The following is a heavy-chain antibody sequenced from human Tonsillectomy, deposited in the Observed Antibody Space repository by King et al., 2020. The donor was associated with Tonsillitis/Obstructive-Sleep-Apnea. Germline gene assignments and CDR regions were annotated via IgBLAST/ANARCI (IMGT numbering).Heavy chain of an antibody. J-gene: IGHJ4*02. V-gene: IGHV3-23*04. Sequence: LVESGGGLVQPRGSLRVSCAASGFTFSTYAMSWVRQAPGKGLEWVSGISGSGSSTYYADSVKGRFTVSRDNSKNTLYLQMSSLRADDTAVYFCAKGHLSGGHYAGFDYWGQGTLVPVSS. CDR1: GFTFSTYA. D-gene: IGHD1-26*01. CDR2: ISGSGSST. CDR3: AKGHLSGGHYAGFDY.